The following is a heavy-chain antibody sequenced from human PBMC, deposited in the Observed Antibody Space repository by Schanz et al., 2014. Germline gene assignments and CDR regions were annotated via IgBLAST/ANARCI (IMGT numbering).Heavy chain of an antibody. CDR1: GFTFSGYW. CDR3: AKDDTQVNGMDV. Sequence: EVQLVESGGGLVQPGGSLRLSCAASGFTFSGYWMSWVRQAPGEGLVWVANIKLDGSEKYYVDSVKGRFTISRDNAKNSLHLQMNSLRVEDTAVYYCAKDDTQVNGMDVWGQGTTVTVSS. V-gene: IGHV3-7*01. CDR2: IKLDGSEK. J-gene: IGHJ6*02.